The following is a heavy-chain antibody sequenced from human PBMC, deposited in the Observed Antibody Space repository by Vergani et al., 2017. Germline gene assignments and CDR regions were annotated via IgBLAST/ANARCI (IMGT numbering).Heavy chain of an antibody. CDR1: GYSVGSGYY. CDR2: VHRNGNT. J-gene: IGHJ5*02. D-gene: IGHD6-19*01. Sequence: QVDLQESGPGLVKSSETLSLNCAVSGYSVGSGYYWGWIRQPPGRGLEWIGCVHRNGNTYYTSSLRSRATISRDTSKNQFSLKLSSLTVAETAVYFCARHSTLEWLVKLGWIDPWGQGILVTVSS. V-gene: IGHV4-38-2*01. CDR3: ARHSTLEWLVKLGWIDP.